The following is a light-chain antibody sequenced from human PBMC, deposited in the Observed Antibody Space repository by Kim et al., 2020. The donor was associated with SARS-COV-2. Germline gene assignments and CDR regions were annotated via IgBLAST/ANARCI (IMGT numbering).Light chain of an antibody. V-gene: IGKV3-15*01. CDR2: GAS. CDR3: QQYNNWPPELT. J-gene: IGKJ4*01. CDR1: QSVSSN. Sequence: EIVMTQSPATLSVSPGERATLSCRASQSVSSNLAWSQQKPGQAPRLLIYGASTRATGIPARFSGSGSGTEFTLTISSLQSEDFAVYYCQQYNNWPPELTFGGGTKVDIK.